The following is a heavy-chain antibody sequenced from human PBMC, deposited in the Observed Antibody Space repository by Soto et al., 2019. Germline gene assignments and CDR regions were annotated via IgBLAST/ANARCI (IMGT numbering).Heavy chain of an antibody. CDR2: ISGSGGST. V-gene: IGHV3-23*01. J-gene: IGHJ6*02. CDR1: GFTFSSYA. CDR3: AGVVSPYYYYGLDV. D-gene: IGHD3-3*01. Sequence: EVQLLESGGGLVQPGGSLRLSCAASGFTFSSYAMSWVRQAPGKGLEWVSAISGSGGSTYYADSVKGRFTISRDNSKNTLYLRMNSLRAQGTAVYYCAGVVSPYYYYGLDVWGQGTTVTVSS.